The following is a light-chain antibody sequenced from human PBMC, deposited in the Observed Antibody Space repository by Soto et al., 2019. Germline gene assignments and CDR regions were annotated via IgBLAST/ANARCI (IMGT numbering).Light chain of an antibody. J-gene: IGKJ1*01. CDR3: QQYGDSPRS. CDR2: DST. Sequence: VLTPSPATLSLSPGARATLSCRASQSIHTSLAWYQQKSGKPPRLVIYDSTLRANGVPDRFGGSRSGTEFTLTISRLEPGDFAVYYCQQYGDSPRSFGQGTKVDIK. V-gene: IGKV3-20*01. CDR1: QSIHTS.